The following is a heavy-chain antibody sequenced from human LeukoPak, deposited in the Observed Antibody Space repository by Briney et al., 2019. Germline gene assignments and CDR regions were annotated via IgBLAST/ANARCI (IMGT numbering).Heavy chain of an antibody. V-gene: IGHV5-51*01. D-gene: IGHD2-2*01. J-gene: IGHJ4*02. CDR2: IYPGDSDI. CDR3: ARHRGDIVVVPAAKSQLEIDY. CDR1: GYTFTKDW. Sequence: KPGESLEISCKGSGYTFTKDWIGWVRQTPDKGLEWMAMIYPGDSDIIYSPSFQGQVSISVDKSISTAYLQWSSLKASDTAMYYCARHRGDIVVVPAAKSQLEIDYWGQGTLVTVPS.